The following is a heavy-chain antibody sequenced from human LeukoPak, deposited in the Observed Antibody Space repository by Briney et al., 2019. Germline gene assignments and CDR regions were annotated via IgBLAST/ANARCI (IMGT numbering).Heavy chain of an antibody. CDR3: ARAGIGSSWYDQRNWFDP. J-gene: IGHJ5*02. V-gene: IGHV4-34*01. CDR1: GGSFSGYY. CDR2: INHSGST. Sequence: SETLSLTCAVYGGSFSGYYWSWIRQPPGKGLEWIGEINHSGSTNYNPSLKSRVTISVDTSKNQFSLKLSSVTAADTAVYYCARAGIGSSWYDQRNWFDPWGQGTLVTVSS. D-gene: IGHD6-13*01.